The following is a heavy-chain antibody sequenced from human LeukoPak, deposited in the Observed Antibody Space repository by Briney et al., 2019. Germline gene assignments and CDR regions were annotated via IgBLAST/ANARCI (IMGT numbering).Heavy chain of an antibody. D-gene: IGHD6-25*01. Sequence: SETLSLTSTVSGDSITIFYWSWIRQPAGKGPEWIGRIYTSGSINYNPSLESRVTLLVDTSKKQFSLSLTSVTSADTTVYYCAWIAAVKPYYFDYWGQGTLVSVYS. J-gene: IGHJ4*02. CDR3: AWIAAVKPYYFDY. CDR1: GDSITIFY. CDR2: IYTSGSI. V-gene: IGHV4-4*07.